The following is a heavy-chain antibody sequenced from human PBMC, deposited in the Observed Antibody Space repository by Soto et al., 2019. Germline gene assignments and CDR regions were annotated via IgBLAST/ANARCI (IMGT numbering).Heavy chain of an antibody. CDR2: ISGSGGST. D-gene: IGHD6-13*01. CDR1: GFTFSSYA. CDR3: AKDRIAAAGTEYYFDY. V-gene: IGHV3-23*01. J-gene: IGHJ4*02. Sequence: GGSLRLSCAASGFTFSSYAMSWVRQAPGKGLEWVSAISGSGGSTYYADSVKGRFTISRDNPKNTLYLQMNSLRAEDTAVYYCAKDRIAAAGTEYYFDYWGQGTLVPVSS.